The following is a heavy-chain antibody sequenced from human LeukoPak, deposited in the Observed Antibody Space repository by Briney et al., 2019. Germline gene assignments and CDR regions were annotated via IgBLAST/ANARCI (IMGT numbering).Heavy chain of an antibody. CDR3: ANTIAVAGFYYYYGMDV. D-gene: IGHD6-19*01. CDR2: IRCDGNEN. J-gene: IGHJ6*02. V-gene: IGHV3-30*02. CDR1: GFTFSSYG. Sequence: GGSLRLSCAASGFTFSSYGMHWVRQAPGKGLEWVAFIRCDGNENYYADSVKGRFTISRDNSKNTLYLQMNSLRADDTAIYYCANTIAVAGFYYYYGMDVWGQGTTVTVSS.